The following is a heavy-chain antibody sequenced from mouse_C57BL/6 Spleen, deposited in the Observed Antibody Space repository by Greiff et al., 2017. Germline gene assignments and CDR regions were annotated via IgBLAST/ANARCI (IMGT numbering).Heavy chain of an antibody. J-gene: IGHJ3*01. CDR3: ARYDYNGGFAY. V-gene: IGHV7-3*01. D-gene: IGHD1-1*01. Sequence: EVQVVESGGGLVQPGGSLSLYCAASGFTFTDYYMSWVRQPPGKALEWLGFIRNKANGYTTEYSASVKGRFTISRDNSQSILYLQMNALRAEDSATYYCARYDYNGGFAYWGQGTLVTVSA. CDR1: GFTFTDYY. CDR2: IRNKANGYTT.